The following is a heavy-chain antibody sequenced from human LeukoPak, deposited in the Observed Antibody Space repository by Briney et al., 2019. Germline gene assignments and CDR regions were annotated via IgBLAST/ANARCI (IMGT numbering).Heavy chain of an antibody. Sequence: QSGGSLRLSCAAAGFTFSSYAMGWGRQARGKGREWGAAISGSGGSTYYADSVKGRFTISRDNSKNTLYLQMNSLRAEDTAVYYCAKKMTTAITFDYWGQGTLVTVSS. CDR3: AKKMTTAITFDY. J-gene: IGHJ4*02. CDR1: GFTFSSYA. D-gene: IGHD4-17*01. CDR2: ISGSGGST. V-gene: IGHV3-23*01.